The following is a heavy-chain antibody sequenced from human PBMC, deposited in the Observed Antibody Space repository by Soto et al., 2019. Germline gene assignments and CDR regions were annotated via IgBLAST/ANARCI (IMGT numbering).Heavy chain of an antibody. J-gene: IGHJ6*02. CDR1: GYTFTSYG. Sequence: QVQLVQSGAEVKKPGASVKVSCKASGYTFTSYGISWVRQAPGQGLEWMGWISAYNGNTTYAQKLQGRVTMTTDTSTSTAYMELRSLRADDTAVYYCARDLLWFGELLLRQHYYYYGMDVWGQGTTVNVSS. D-gene: IGHD3-10*01. CDR2: ISAYNGNT. CDR3: ARDLLWFGELLLRQHYYYYGMDV. V-gene: IGHV1-18*01.